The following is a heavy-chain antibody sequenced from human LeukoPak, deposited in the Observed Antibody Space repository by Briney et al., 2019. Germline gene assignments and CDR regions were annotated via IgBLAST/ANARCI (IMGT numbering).Heavy chain of an antibody. Sequence: ASVKVSCKASGYTFTSYYTHWVRQAPGQGLEWMGIINPSGGSTNYAQKFQGRVTMTRDTSTSTVYMELSSLRSEDTAVYYCARDDYDDRSGYQHSTRNDYWGQGTLVTVSS. CDR1: GYTFTSYY. V-gene: IGHV1-46*01. J-gene: IGHJ4*02. D-gene: IGHD3-22*01. CDR3: ARDDYDDRSGYQHSTRNDY. CDR2: INPSGGST.